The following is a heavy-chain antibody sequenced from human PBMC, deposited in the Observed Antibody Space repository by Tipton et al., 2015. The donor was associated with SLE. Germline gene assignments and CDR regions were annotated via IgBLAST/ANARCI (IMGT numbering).Heavy chain of an antibody. CDR3: VRERKYVVRFRELVAPDL. CDR1: GGSISSDNW. V-gene: IGHV4-4*02. Sequence: TLSLTCAVSGGSISSDNWWSWVRQPPGEGLEWFWEINHTGGTNYNPSLESRVTMSVDTSKNQFSLKLSSVTAADTAMYYCVRERKYVVRFRELVAPDLWGQGTAITVSS. J-gene: IGHJ3*01. CDR2: INHTGGT. D-gene: IGHD1-26*01.